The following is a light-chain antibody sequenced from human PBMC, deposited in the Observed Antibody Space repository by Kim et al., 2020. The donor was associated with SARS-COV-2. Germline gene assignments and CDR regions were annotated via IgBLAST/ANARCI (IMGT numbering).Light chain of an antibody. Sequence: GPSVTISCTGTSSDVGGYNYVSWYQQHPGKAPKLIIYDVSKRPSGVPDRFSGSKSGNTASLTISGLQAEDEADYYCCSYAGSYTYVFGTGTKVTVL. J-gene: IGLJ1*01. CDR3: CSYAGSYTYV. CDR1: SSDVGGYNY. CDR2: DVS. V-gene: IGLV2-11*01.